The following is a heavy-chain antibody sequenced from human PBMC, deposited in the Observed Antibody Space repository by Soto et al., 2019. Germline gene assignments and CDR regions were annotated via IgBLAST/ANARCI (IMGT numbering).Heavy chain of an antibody. V-gene: IGHV3-11*01. CDR2: SSNSGITI. Sequence: GGSLRLSCAASGFTFSDYYMSWIRQAPGKGLEWVSYSSNSGITIYYADSVKGRFTISRDNAKDSLYLHINSLRAVDTAVYYCARGLGELEPFDYWGHGTLVTVSS. CDR1: GFTFSDYY. CDR3: ARGLGELEPFDY. J-gene: IGHJ4*01. D-gene: IGHD1-1*01.